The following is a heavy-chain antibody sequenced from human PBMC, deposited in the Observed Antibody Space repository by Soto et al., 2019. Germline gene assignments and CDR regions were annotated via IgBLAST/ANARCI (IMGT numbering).Heavy chain of an antibody. V-gene: IGHV3-74*03. CDR2: IKPDGSRT. Sequence: GGSLRLSCAASGFTFSSYWMHWVRQAPGEGLVWVSYIKPDGSRTKDADSVKGRFTISRDNARNALYLRMNSLRAEDTAVYYCARDNNWSYDSWGRGTLVTVSS. D-gene: IGHD1-1*01. CDR1: GFTFSSYW. CDR3: ARDNNWSYDS. J-gene: IGHJ4*02.